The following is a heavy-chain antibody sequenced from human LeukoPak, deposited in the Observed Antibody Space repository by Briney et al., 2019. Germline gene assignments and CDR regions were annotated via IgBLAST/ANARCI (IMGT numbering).Heavy chain of an antibody. D-gene: IGHD6-19*01. CDR1: GFTFSSYS. J-gene: IGHJ3*02. V-gene: IGHV3-21*01. CDR3: ARDQKQWLADAFDI. CDR2: ISSSSGYI. Sequence: AGGSLRLSCAASGFTFSSYSMNWVRQAPGKGLEWVSSISSSSGYIYYADSVKGRFTISRDNAKNSLYLQMNSLRAEDTAVYYCARDQKQWLADAFDIWGQGTMVTVSS.